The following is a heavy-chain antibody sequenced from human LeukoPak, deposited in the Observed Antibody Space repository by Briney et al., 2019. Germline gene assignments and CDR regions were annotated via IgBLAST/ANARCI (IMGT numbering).Heavy chain of an antibody. CDR3: ARALSKYYYYGMDV. J-gene: IGHJ6*02. V-gene: IGHV3-74*01. CDR2: INSDGSST. CDR1: GFTFSSYW. Sequence: PGGSLRLSCAASGFTFSSYWMPWVRQAPGKGLVWVSRINSDGSSTSYADSVKGRFTISRDNAKNTLYLQMNSLRAEDTAVYYCARALSKYYYYGMDVWGQGTTVTVSS.